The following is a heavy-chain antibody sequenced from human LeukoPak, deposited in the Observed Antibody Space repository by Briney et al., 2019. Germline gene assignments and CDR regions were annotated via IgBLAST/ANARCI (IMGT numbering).Heavy chain of an antibody. CDR3: AKDGGNGYSHDAFDI. J-gene: IGHJ3*02. CDR2: IRNDGSQK. D-gene: IGHD5-24*01. CDR1: GFTFSTYG. Sequence: GGSLRLSCAASGFTFSTYGMHWVRQAPGKGLEWLAVIRNDGSQKYYADSVKGRFAVSRDNSKNTLFLQVNSLRVEDTAIYYCAKDGGNGYSHDAFDIWGQGTMVTVSS. V-gene: IGHV3-33*06.